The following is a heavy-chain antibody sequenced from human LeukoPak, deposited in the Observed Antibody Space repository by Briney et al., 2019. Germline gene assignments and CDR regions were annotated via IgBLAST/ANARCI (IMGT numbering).Heavy chain of an antibody. Sequence: GGSLRLSCTASGFTFNTFWMTWVRQAPGRGLEWVANIQENGSLKRYVGPVKGRFTISRDNAKNSLYLQMDSLRDEDTAVYYCARPRLIGEVLDYWGQGTLVTVSS. V-gene: IGHV3-7*01. CDR3: ARPRLIGEVLDY. CDR2: IQENGSLK. D-gene: IGHD3-10*01. J-gene: IGHJ4*02. CDR1: GFTFNTFW.